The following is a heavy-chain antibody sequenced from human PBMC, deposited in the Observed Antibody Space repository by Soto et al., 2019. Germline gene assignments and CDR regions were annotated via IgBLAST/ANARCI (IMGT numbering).Heavy chain of an antibody. CDR3: ARDSLHDYGDRYLDY. V-gene: IGHV4-39*07. CDR2: IYYSGST. D-gene: IGHD4-17*01. CDR1: GGYISSSSYY. Sequence: ASETLSLTCTVSGGYISSSSYYWVWIRQPPGKGLEWIGSIYYSGSTNYNPSLKSRVTISVDTSKNQFSLKLSSVTAADTAVYYCARDSLHDYGDRYLDYWGQGTLVTVSS. J-gene: IGHJ4*02.